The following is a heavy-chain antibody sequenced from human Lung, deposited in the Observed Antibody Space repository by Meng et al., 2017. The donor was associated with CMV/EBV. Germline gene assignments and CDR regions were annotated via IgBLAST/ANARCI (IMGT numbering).Heavy chain of an antibody. CDR2: MNPDSGKT. D-gene: IGHD3-9*01. CDR1: GYTFPNYD. CDR3: ARADDITDKILRSVNYDGMDV. Sequence: ASVXVSXLASGYTFPNYDINWARQAAGQGLEWVGWMNPDSGKTGYAQKFQGRVTFTRNIGISTAYMELSSLCSEDTAVYYCARADDITDKILRSVNYDGMDVWXQGTXVTVSS. J-gene: IGHJ6*02. V-gene: IGHV1-8*03.